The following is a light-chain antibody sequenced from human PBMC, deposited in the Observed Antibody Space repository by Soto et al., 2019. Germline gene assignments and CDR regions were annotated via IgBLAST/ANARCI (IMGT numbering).Light chain of an antibody. Sequence: IQMTQSPSSLSASVGDRVTITCQASQDISNHLNWYQQKPGKAPMLLIYAASTLQSGVPSRFSGSGSGTEFTLTISCLQAEDFATYYCQQYYSYPPTFGQGTK. J-gene: IGKJ1*01. CDR2: AAS. CDR1: QDISNH. CDR3: QQYYSYPPT. V-gene: IGKV1-16*01.